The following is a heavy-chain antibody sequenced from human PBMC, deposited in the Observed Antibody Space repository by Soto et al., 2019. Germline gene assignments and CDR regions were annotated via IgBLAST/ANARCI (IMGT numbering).Heavy chain of an antibody. CDR2: ISPSSGAI. V-gene: IGHV3-48*03. CDR1: GFTFSHYE. D-gene: IGHD2-2*01. J-gene: IGHJ6*02. Sequence: GGSLRLSCVASGFTFSHYEMNWVRQAPGQGLEWLSYISPSSGAIYYADSVKGRFTISRDNAKNSLFLQMNSLRAEDTALYFCARDYGGSSTTCDFLDVWGQGTTVTVSS. CDR3: ARDYGGSSTTCDFLDV.